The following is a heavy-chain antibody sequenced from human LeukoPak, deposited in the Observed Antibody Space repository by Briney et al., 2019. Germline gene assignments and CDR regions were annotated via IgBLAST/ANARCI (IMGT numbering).Heavy chain of an antibody. CDR1: GGSISSYY. Sequence: SETLSLTCTVSGGSISSYYWSWIRQPPGKGLERIGYIYYSGSTNYNPSLKSRVTISVDTSKNQFSLKLSSVTAADTAVYYCARDTRGKDYGSGSYYSILDYWGQGTLVTVSS. V-gene: IGHV4-59*01. CDR2: IYYSGST. CDR3: ARDTRGKDYGSGSYYSILDY. D-gene: IGHD3-10*01. J-gene: IGHJ4*02.